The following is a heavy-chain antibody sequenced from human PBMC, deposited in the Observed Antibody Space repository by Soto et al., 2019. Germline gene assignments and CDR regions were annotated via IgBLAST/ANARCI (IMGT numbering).Heavy chain of an antibody. CDR1: GGSFSGYY. J-gene: IGHJ4*02. D-gene: IGHD3-9*01. V-gene: IGHV4-34*01. Sequence: QVQLQQWGAGLLKPSETLSLTCAVYGGSFSGYYWSWIRQPPGKGLEWIGEINHSGSTNYNPSLKSRVTISVDTSKNQFSLKLSSVTAADTAVYYCARKYYDILTGYPKSPPCDYWGQGTLVTVSS. CDR2: INHSGST. CDR3: ARKYYDILTGYPKSPPCDY.